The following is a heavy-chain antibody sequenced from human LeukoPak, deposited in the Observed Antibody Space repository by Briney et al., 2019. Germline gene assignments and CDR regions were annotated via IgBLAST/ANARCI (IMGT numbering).Heavy chain of an antibody. V-gene: IGHV3-30*18. CDR2: ISYDGSNK. D-gene: IGHD1-14*01. J-gene: IGHJ3*02. CDR1: GFTFSSYG. CDR3: AKVGPVRSSDAFDI. Sequence: GGSLRLSCAASGFTFSSYGMHWVRQAPGKGLEWVAVISYDGSNKYYADSVKGRFTISRDNSKNTLYLQMNSLRAEDTAVYYCAKVGPVRSSDAFDIWGQGTMVTVSS.